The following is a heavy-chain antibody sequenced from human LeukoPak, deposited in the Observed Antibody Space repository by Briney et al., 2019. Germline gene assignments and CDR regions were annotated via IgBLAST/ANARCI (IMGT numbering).Heavy chain of an antibody. V-gene: IGHV3-21*01. J-gene: IGHJ4*02. CDR3: ARDYTVAGSSFDY. CDR1: GFTFSSYA. CDR2: ISSSSSYI. Sequence: PGGSLRLSCAASGFTFSSYAMSWVRQAPGKGLEWVSSISSSSSYIYYADSVKGRFTISRDNAKNSLYLQMNSLRAEDTAVYYCARDYTVAGSSFDYWGQGTLATVSS. D-gene: IGHD6-19*01.